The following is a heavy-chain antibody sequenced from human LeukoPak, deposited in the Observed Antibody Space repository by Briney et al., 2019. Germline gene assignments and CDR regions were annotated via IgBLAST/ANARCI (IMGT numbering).Heavy chain of an antibody. CDR2: IYYSGST. V-gene: IGHV4-59*01. J-gene: IGHJ3*02. CDR3: ARSDDYGDYPNEFDAFDI. CDR1: GGSISNYY. D-gene: IGHD4-17*01. Sequence: SETLSLTCTVFGGSISNYYWSWIRQPPGKGLEWIGYIYYSGSTNYNPSLKSRVTISVDTSKNQFSLRLSSVTAADTAVYYCARSDDYGDYPNEFDAFDIWGQGTMVTVSS.